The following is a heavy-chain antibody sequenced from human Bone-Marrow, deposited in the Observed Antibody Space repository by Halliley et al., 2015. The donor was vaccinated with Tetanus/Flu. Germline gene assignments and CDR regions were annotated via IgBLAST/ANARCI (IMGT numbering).Heavy chain of an antibody. Sequence: GLVKPSQTLSLTCGVSGDSISSGGYYWSWIRQPPGKGLEWIGFIYYSGSTNYNPSLKSRVTISLDTSKNQFSLKLTSVTTADTAVYYCMRSRGGMVRGMNYYDGMDVWGQGTTVTVSS. J-gene: IGHJ6*02. CDR1: GDSISSGGYY. D-gene: IGHD3-10*01. V-gene: IGHV4-61*08. CDR3: MRSRGGMVRGMNYYDGMDV. CDR2: IYYSGST.